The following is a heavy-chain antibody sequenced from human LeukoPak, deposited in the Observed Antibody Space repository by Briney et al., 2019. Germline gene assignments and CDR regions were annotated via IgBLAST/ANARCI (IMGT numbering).Heavy chain of an antibody. CDR2: IYSGGST. D-gene: IGHD3-16*01. J-gene: IGHJ3*02. V-gene: IGHV3-66*01. CDR1: GFTFSSYW. Sequence: GGSLRLSCAASGFTFSSYWMSWVRQAPGKGLEWVSVIYSGGSTYYADSVKGRFTISRDNSKNTLYLQMNSLRAEDTAVYYCANAVRGIGDAFDIWGQGTMVTVSS. CDR3: ANAVRGIGDAFDI.